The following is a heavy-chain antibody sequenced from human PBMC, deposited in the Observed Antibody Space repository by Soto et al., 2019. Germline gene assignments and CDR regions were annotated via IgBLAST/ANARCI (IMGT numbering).Heavy chain of an antibody. CDR1: GYTFTSYA. J-gene: IGHJ6*02. Sequence: ASVKVSCKASGYTFTSYAMHWVRQAPGQRLEWMGWINAGNGNTKYSQKFQGRVTITRDTSASTAYMELSSVTAADTAVYYCARHSGIDSGSYWSNYGMDVWGQGTTVTVSS. CDR2: INAGNGNT. CDR3: ARHSGIDSGSYWSNYGMDV. D-gene: IGHD1-26*01. V-gene: IGHV1-3*01.